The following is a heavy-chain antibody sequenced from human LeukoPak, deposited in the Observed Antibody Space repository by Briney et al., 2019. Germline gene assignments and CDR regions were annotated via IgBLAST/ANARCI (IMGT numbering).Heavy chain of an antibody. CDR2: ISGSGATT. CDR1: GFTFSNYA. D-gene: IGHD3-9*01. Sequence: PGGSLRLSCAASGFTFSNYAMTWVRQAPGKGLEWVSAISGSGATTYYADSVKGRFTISRDNSKNTLHLQMNSLRGEDTAVYYCAKGLRYFDWLFDYWGQGTLVTVSS. V-gene: IGHV3-23*01. CDR3: AKGLRYFDWLFDY. J-gene: IGHJ4*02.